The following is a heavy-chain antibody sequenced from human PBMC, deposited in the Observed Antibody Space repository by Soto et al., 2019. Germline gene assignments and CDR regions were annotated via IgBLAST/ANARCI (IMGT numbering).Heavy chain of an antibody. D-gene: IGHD5-18*01. CDR3: VKDQGTAMVTGFDY. Sequence: GGSLRLSCSASGFTFSSYAMHWVRQAPGKGLEYVSAISSNGGSTYYADSVKGRFTISRDNSKNTLYLQMSRLRAEDTAVYYCVKDQGTAMVTGFDYWGQGTLGTVSS. J-gene: IGHJ4*02. CDR1: GFTFSSYA. CDR2: ISSNGGST. V-gene: IGHV3-64D*06.